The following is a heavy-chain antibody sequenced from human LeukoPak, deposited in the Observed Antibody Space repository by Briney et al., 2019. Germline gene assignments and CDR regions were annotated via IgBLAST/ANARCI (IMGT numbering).Heavy chain of an antibody. CDR2: ISGSGGST. V-gene: IGHV3-23*01. D-gene: IGHD1-1*01. Sequence: GGSLRLSCAASGFTFSTYVMSWVRQAPGKGLEWVSAISGSGGSTYYADFVKGRFTISRDNAKKTLYLKMNSLRAEDTAVYYCAKEGTVRDFDYWGQGSLVTVSS. CDR3: AKEGTVRDFDY. CDR1: GFTFSTYV. J-gene: IGHJ4*02.